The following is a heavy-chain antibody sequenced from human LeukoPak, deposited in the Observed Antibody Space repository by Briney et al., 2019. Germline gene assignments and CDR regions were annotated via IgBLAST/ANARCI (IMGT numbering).Heavy chain of an antibody. CDR1: GFSFGDDAGLTFGDYA. D-gene: IGHD6-13*01. CDR2: ISGSGGST. Sequence: PGGSLRLSCAASGFSFGDDAGLTFGDYAMSWVRQAPGKGLEWVSAISGSGGSTYYADSVKGRFTISRDNSKNTLYLQMNSLRAEDTAVYYCAAYLGSSWYYFDYWGQGTLVTVSS. J-gene: IGHJ4*02. CDR3: AAYLGSSWYYFDY. V-gene: IGHV3-23*01.